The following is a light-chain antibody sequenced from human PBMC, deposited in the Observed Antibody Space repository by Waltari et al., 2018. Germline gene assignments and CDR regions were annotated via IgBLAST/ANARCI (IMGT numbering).Light chain of an antibody. CDR1: SSDIGGYNF. CDR2: DVS. CDR3: NSYTSTTTPV. J-gene: IGLJ3*02. V-gene: IGLV2-14*03. Sequence: QSALTQPASVSGSLGQSITISCTGTSSDIGGYNFVSWYQQHPGLAPKLIIYDVSNLPSGVSDRFSGSKSGNPASLTLSGLQAEDAADYYCNSYTSTTTPVFGGGTKVTVL.